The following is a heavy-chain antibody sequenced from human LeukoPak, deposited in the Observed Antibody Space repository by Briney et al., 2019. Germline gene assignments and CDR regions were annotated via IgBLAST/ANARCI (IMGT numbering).Heavy chain of an antibody. V-gene: IGHV4-34*01. CDR1: GGSFSGYY. CDR3: ARDAGGYPLVGDNAFDI. J-gene: IGHJ3*02. CDR2: INHSGST. Sequence: SETLSLTCAVYGGSFSGYYWSWIRQPPGKGLEWIGEINHSGSTNYNPSLKSRVTISVDTSKNQFSLKLSSVTAADTAVYYCARDAGGYPLVGDNAFDIWGQGTMVTVSS. D-gene: IGHD3-22*01.